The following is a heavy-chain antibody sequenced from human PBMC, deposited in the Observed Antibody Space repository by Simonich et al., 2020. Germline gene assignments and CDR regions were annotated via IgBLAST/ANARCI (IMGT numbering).Heavy chain of an antibody. CDR2: NNAYNGNT. V-gene: IGHV1-18*01. Sequence: QVQLVQSGAEVKKPGASVKVSCTASGYTFTSYGISWVRQAPGQGLEGMGCNNAYNGNTNNAQKLQGRVTMTADTSTSTAYMELRSLRSDDTAVYYCARASRGTWWYYYFDYWGQGTLVTVSS. CDR1: GYTFTSYG. CDR3: ARASRGTWWYYYFDY. D-gene: IGHD2-15*01. J-gene: IGHJ4*02.